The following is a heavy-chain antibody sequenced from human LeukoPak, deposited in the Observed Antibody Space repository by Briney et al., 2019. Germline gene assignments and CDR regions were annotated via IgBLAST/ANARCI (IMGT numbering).Heavy chain of an antibody. J-gene: IGHJ4*02. CDR1: GFTFSSYA. D-gene: IGHD1-7*01. V-gene: IGHV3-23*01. CDR2: ISGSGGST. CDR3: AKVDWSYRNFDY. Sequence: GGSLRLSCAASGFTFSSYAMSWVRQAPGKGLEWVSAISGSGGSTYYADSVKGWFTISRDNSKNTLYLQMNSLRAEDTAVYYCAKVDWSYRNFDYWGQGTLVTVSS.